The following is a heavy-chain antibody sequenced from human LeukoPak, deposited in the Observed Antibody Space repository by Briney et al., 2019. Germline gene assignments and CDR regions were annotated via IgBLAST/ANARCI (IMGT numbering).Heavy chain of an antibody. CDR1: GGSISDNY. D-gene: IGHD6-13*01. J-gene: IGHJ5*02. CDR3: ARCAQGIAAAGTGWFDP. CDR2: IYYSRST. V-gene: IGHV4-59*12. Sequence: SETLSLTCTVSGGSISDNYWSWIRQHPGKGLEWIGYIYYSRSTYYNPSLKSRVTISVDTSKNPFSLKLSSVTAADTAVYYCARCAQGIAAAGTGWFDPWGQGTLVTVSS.